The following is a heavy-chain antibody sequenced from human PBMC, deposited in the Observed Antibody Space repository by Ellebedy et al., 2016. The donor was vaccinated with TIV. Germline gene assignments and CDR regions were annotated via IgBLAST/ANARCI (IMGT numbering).Heavy chain of an antibody. D-gene: IGHD1-26*01. V-gene: IGHV3-23*01. CDR2: ISGSGDNT. Sequence: PGGSLRLSCAASGLTFSSHAMSWVRQAPGKGLEWVSSISGSGDNTYYADSVKGRFTISRDNSKTTLSLQMNSLRAEDTAIYYCARDQVGVGPAFDVWGQGTMVTVSS. CDR1: GLTFSSHA. J-gene: IGHJ3*01. CDR3: ARDQVGVGPAFDV.